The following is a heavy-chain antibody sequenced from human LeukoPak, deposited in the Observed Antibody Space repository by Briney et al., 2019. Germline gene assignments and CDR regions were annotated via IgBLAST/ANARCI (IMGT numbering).Heavy chain of an antibody. D-gene: IGHD2-2*02. CDR3: TTLYCSSTSCYSYFDY. J-gene: IGHJ4*02. CDR2: IKSKTDGGTT. V-gene: IGHV3-15*01. CDR1: GFTFSNAW. Sequence: GGSLRLSCAASGFTFSNAWMSWVRQAPGKGLEWVGRIKSKTDGGTTDYAAPVKGRFTISRDDSENTLYLQMNSLKAEDTAVYYCTTLYCSSTSCYSYFDYWGQGTLVTVSS.